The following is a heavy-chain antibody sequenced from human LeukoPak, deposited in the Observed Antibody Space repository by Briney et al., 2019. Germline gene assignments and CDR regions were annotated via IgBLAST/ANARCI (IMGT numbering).Heavy chain of an antibody. V-gene: IGHV3-21*01. CDR1: GFTFSSYS. CDR3: ARDFASGYDYLRFDP. D-gene: IGHD5-12*01. J-gene: IGHJ5*02. CDR2: ISSSSSYI. Sequence: GGSLRLSCAASGFTFSSYSMNWVRQAPGKGLEWVSSISSSSSYIYYADSVKGRFTISRDNAKNSLYLQMNSLRAEGTAVYYCARDFASGYDYLRFDPWGQGTLVTVSS.